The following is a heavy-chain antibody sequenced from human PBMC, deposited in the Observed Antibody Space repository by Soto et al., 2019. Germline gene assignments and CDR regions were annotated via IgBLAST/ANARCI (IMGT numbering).Heavy chain of an antibody. Sequence: PSETLSLTCTVSGGSICSGDYYWSWIRQPPGKGLEWIGYIYYSGSTYYHPSLKSRVTISIVTSKNRFSLKLSSVTAADTAVYYCARVLSQELYYYYYYGMDVWGQGTTVTVSS. CDR1: GGSICSGDYY. CDR2: IYYSGST. D-gene: IGHD3-10*01. CDR3: ARVLSQELYYYYYYGMDV. V-gene: IGHV4-30-4*01. J-gene: IGHJ6*02.